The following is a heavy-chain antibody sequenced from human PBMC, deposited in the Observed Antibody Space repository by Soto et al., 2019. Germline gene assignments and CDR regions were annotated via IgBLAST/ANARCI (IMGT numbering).Heavy chain of an antibody. Sequence: EVPLVESGGGLVQPGRSLRLSCVASGFIADDYAMHWVRQAPGKGLEWVSGISSNSATINYADSVKGRFTISRDNAKNSLFLQMNSLRPEDTAFYYCVKDMKWGGMTTIHYFDSWGQGTLVTVSS. CDR1: GFIADDYA. D-gene: IGHD4-17*01. V-gene: IGHV3-9*02. CDR2: ISSNSATI. CDR3: VKDMKWGGMTTIHYFDS. J-gene: IGHJ4*02.